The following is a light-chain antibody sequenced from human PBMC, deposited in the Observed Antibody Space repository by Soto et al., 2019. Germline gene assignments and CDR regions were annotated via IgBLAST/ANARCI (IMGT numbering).Light chain of an antibody. V-gene: IGKV3-20*01. CDR1: QSVSSSY. CDR2: GAS. Sequence: IWLTQAPGTLSLSPGERTTLSFRASQSVSSSYLAWYQQKPGQAPRLLIYGASSRATGIPDRFSGSGSGTDFTLTISRLEPEDFAVYYCQQYGSPVTFGQGTKVDIK. CDR3: QQYGSPVT. J-gene: IGKJ1*01.